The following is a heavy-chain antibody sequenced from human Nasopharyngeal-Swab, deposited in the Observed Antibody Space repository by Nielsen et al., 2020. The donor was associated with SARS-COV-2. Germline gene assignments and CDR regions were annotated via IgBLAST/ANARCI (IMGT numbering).Heavy chain of an antibody. CDR2: IYTSGST. Sequence: WIRQPPGKGLEWIGRIYTSGSTNYNPSLKSRVTISVDTSKNQFSLKLSSVTAADTAVYYRARVSPYYYMDVWGKGTTVTVSS. V-gene: IGHV4-61*02. J-gene: IGHJ6*03. CDR3: ARVSPYYYMDV.